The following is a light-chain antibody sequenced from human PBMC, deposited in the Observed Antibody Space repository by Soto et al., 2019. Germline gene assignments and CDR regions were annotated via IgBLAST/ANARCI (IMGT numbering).Light chain of an antibody. CDR3: QQYGTSPFT. J-gene: IGKJ3*01. CDR1: QSVSSSY. CDR2: AAS. Sequence: EIVLTQSPGTLSLSPGERATLSCRASQSVSSSYLAWHQQKPGQAPRLLISAASSRATGIPDRFSGSGSGTDFTLTISRMETDDLAVYYCQQYGTSPFTFGPGNKVDI. V-gene: IGKV3-20*01.